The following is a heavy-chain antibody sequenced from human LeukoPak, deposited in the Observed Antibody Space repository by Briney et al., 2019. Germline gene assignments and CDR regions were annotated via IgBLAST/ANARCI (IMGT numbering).Heavy chain of an antibody. CDR1: GFTFSSYA. J-gene: IGHJ4*02. Sequence: PGGSLRLSCAAAGFTFSSYAMSWVRQAPGKGLEWVSAISGSGGSTYYADSVKGRFTISRDNSKNTLYLQMNSLRAEDTAVYYCAKDDISGQLLFDYWGQGTLVTVSS. CDR2: ISGSGGST. D-gene: IGHD2-2*01. CDR3: AKDDISGQLLFDY. V-gene: IGHV3-23*01.